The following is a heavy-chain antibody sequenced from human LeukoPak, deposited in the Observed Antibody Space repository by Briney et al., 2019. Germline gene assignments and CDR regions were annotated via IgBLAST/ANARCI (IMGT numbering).Heavy chain of an antibody. CDR1: GYALTEIS. Sequence: ASVKVSCKVSGYALTEISMHWVRQTTGKGFEWMGGFDPEDGETIYAQKFQGRVSMTEDTSTDTAYMELSSLTSDDTAVYYCATEPLNYYGSGISYLDFWGQGTLITVSS. CDR2: FDPEDGET. V-gene: IGHV1-24*01. CDR3: ATEPLNYYGSGISYLDF. D-gene: IGHD3-10*01. J-gene: IGHJ1*01.